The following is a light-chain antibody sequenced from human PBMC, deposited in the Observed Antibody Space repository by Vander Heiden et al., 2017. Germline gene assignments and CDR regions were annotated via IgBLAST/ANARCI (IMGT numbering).Light chain of an antibody. V-gene: IGLV1-44*01. CDR3: AAWDDSLNGPV. J-gene: IGLJ2*01. Sequence: QSVLTPPPSASGTPGQRVTISCSGSSSNIGSNTVNVYRQLPGTAPKLLIYSNNQRPSGVPERFSGSKSGTSASLASSGLQSEDEADYYCAAWDDSLNGPVFGGGTKLTVL. CDR1: SSNIGSNT. CDR2: SNN.